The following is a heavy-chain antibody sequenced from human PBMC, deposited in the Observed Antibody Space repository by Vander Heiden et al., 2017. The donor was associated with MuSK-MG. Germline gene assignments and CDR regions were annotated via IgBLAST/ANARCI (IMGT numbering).Heavy chain of an antibody. CDR3: ARLYCSGGICYSGYGMDV. Sequence: QLQLQESGPGLVKPSETLSLTCTVSGGSISSSSYYWGWIRPPPGKGLEWIGSIYYSGSTYYNPSLKSRVTISVDTSKNQFSLKLSSVTAADTAVYYCARLYCSGGICYSGYGMDVWGQGSTVNHSS. D-gene: IGHD2-15*01. V-gene: IGHV4-39*01. J-gene: IGHJ6*01. CDR2: IYYSGST. CDR1: GGSISSSSYY.